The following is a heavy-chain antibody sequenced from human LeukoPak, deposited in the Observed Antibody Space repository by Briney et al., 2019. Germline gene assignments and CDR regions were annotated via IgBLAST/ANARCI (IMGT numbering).Heavy chain of an antibody. V-gene: IGHV1-18*01. D-gene: IGHD3-10*01. Sequence: GASVKVSCKASGYTFTSYGISWVRQAPGQGLEWMGWISAYNGNTNYAQKLQGRVTMTTDTSTSTAYMELRSLRSDDTAVYYCARDWVDYGSGSYYSWFDPWGQGTLVTVSS. CDR1: GYTFTSYG. CDR2: ISAYNGNT. CDR3: ARDWVDYGSGSYYSWFDP. J-gene: IGHJ5*02.